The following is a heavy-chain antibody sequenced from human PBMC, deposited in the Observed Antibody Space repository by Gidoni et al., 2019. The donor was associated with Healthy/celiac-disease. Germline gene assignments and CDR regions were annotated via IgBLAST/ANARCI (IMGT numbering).Heavy chain of an antibody. CDR2: IYSGGSR. Sequence: EVQLVESGGGLIQPGGSLRLSCSASGFTVGSNYMSWVRQAPGKGLEWVSVIYSGGSRYYADSVKGRFTISRDNSKNTLYLQMNSLRAEDTAVYYCARVRQYQLLRGGWFDPWGQGTLVTVSS. V-gene: IGHV3-53*01. CDR1: GFTVGSNY. J-gene: IGHJ5*02. CDR3: ARVRQYQLLRGGWFDP. D-gene: IGHD2-2*01.